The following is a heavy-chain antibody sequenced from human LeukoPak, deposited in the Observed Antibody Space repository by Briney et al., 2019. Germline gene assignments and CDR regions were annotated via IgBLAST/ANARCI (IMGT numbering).Heavy chain of an antibody. Sequence: GAPVKVSCKASGGTFSSYAISWVRQAPGQGLEWMGRIIPIFGTANYAQKFQGRVTITTDESTSAAYMELSSLRSEDTAVYYCARGADIAAAGTGFDYWGQGTLVTVSS. CDR2: IIPIFGTA. V-gene: IGHV1-69*05. J-gene: IGHJ4*02. CDR1: GGTFSSYA. CDR3: ARGADIAAAGTGFDY. D-gene: IGHD6-13*01.